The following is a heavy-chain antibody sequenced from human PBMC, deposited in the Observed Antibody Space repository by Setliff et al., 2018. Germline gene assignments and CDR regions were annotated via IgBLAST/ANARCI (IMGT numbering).Heavy chain of an antibody. D-gene: IGHD6-13*01. CDR2: IIPMFRSG. CDR3: ARGKMDVVAAGGKYCAMDV. V-gene: IGHV1-69*13. J-gene: IGHJ6*02. Sequence: ASVKVSCKASGGTFSNYAISWVRQAPGQGLEWMGGIIPMFRSGNYAQRSQGRVTITADESTSTVYMELTSLRAEGTAVYYCARGKMDVVAAGGKYCAMDVWGQGTAVTVSS. CDR1: GGTFSNYA.